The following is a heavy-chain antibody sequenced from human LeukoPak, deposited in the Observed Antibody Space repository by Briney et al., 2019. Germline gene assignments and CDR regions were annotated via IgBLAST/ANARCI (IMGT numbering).Heavy chain of an antibody. Sequence: GGSLRLSCAASGFTFSDYYMSWIRQAPGKGLEWVSYISSSGSTIYYADSVKGRFTISRDNSKNTLYLQMNSLRAEDTAVYYCVRWYGGSGLENYYYYMDVWGKGTTVTISS. D-gene: IGHD3-10*01. CDR1: GFTFSDYY. CDR2: ISSSGSTI. CDR3: VRWYGGSGLENYYYYMDV. V-gene: IGHV3-11*01. J-gene: IGHJ6*03.